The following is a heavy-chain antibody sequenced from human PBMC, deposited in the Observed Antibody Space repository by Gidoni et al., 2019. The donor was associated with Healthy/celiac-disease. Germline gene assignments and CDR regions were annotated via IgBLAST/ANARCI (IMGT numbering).Heavy chain of an antibody. CDR2: IIPILGTA. Sequence: QVQLVQSGAEVKKPGSSVKVSCKASGGTFRSYAISWVRQAPGHGLEWMGGIIPILGTANYAQKFQGRVTITADESTSTAYMELSSLRSEDTAVYYCAGGYIVVVPAAMGFYYYGMDVWGQGTTVTVSS. J-gene: IGHJ6*02. V-gene: IGHV1-69*01. CDR1: GGTFRSYA. D-gene: IGHD2-2*01. CDR3: AGGYIVVVPAAMGFYYYGMDV.